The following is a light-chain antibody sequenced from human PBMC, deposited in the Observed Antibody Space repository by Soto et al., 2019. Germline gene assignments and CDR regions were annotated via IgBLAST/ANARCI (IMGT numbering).Light chain of an antibody. CDR3: QQRASWVT. Sequence: DVQMTQSPSTLSASVGDRVTITCRASQSISGWLAWYQQRPGTAPKLMIYKASTLETGIPARFSGSGSETDFTLTISSLEPEDFAVYYCQQRASWVTFGQGTRLEIK. CDR1: QSISGW. CDR2: KAS. V-gene: IGKV1-5*03. J-gene: IGKJ5*01.